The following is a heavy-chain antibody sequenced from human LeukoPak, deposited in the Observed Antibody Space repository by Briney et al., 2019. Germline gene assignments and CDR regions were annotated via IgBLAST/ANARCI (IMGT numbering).Heavy chain of an antibody. Sequence: GGSLRLSCAAPGFTFSSYAMSWVRQAPGKGLEWVSAISGSGGNTYYADSVKGRFTISRDNAKNSLYLQMNSLRDEDTAVYYCATLLEAYCGGDCRHAHYWGQGTLVTVSS. D-gene: IGHD2-21*02. CDR2: ISGSGGNT. CDR3: ATLLEAYCGGDCRHAHY. CDR1: GFTFSSYA. J-gene: IGHJ4*02. V-gene: IGHV3-23*01.